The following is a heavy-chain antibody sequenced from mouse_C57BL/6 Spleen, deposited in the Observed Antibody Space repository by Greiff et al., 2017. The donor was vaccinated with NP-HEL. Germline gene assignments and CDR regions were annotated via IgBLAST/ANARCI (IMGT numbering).Heavy chain of an antibody. Sequence: VQLQQSGPVLVKPGASVKMSCKASGYTFTDYYMNWVKQSHGKSLEWIGVINPYNGGTSYNQKFKGKATLTVDKSSSTAYMELNSLTSEDSAVYYCARGGGLDYFDYWGQGTTLTVSS. CDR1: GYTFTDYY. J-gene: IGHJ2*01. CDR3: ARGGGLDYFDY. CDR2: INPYNGGT. V-gene: IGHV1-19*01. D-gene: IGHD2-4*01.